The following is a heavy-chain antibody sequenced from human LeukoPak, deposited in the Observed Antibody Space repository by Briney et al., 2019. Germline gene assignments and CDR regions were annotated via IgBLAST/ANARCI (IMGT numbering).Heavy chain of an antibody. CDR2: INPNSGGT. CDR3: ARVSSDGDYVYEVAWFDP. CDR1: GYTFTGYY. Sequence: ASVKVSCKASGYTFTGYYMHWVRQAPGQGLEWMGWINPNSGGTNYAQKFQGSVTMTRDTSISTAYMELSRLRSDDTAVYYCARVSSDGDYVYEVAWFDPWGQGTLVTVSS. J-gene: IGHJ5*02. V-gene: IGHV1-2*02. D-gene: IGHD4-17*01.